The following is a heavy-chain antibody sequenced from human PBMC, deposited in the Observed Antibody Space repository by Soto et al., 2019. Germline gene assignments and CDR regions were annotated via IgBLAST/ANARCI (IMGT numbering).Heavy chain of an antibody. CDR2: ISGSGGST. Sequence: GGSLRLSCAASGFTFSSYAMSWVRQAPGKGLEWVSAISGSGGSTYYADSVKGRFTISRDNSKNTLYLQMNSLRAEDTAVYYCVLAPRGYSSSWYWFDPWGQGTLVTVSS. J-gene: IGHJ5*02. CDR1: GFTFSSYA. V-gene: IGHV3-23*01. D-gene: IGHD6-13*01. CDR3: VLAPRGYSSSWYWFDP.